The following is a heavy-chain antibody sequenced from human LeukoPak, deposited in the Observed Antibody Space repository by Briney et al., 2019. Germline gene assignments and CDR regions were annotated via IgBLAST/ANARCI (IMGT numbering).Heavy chain of an antibody. J-gene: IGHJ4*02. CDR3: ARDDLPGQLWTSLSY. CDR1: GGTFSSYA. CDR2: IIPIFGTA. Sequence: GSSVKVSCKASGGTFSSYAISWVRQAPGQGLEWMGGIIPIFGTANYAQKFQGRVTITADKSTSTAYMELSSLRSEDTAVYYCARDDLPGQLWTSLSYWGQGTLVTVSS. D-gene: IGHD5-18*01. V-gene: IGHV1-69*06.